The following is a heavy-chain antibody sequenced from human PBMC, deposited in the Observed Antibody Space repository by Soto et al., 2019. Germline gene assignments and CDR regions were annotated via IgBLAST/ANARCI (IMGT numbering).Heavy chain of an antibody. D-gene: IGHD3-3*02. V-gene: IGHV3-49*04. CDR1: VFTFGDYA. CDR3: TRERAFYYYYGMDV. Sequence: GGSLRVSGTASVFTFGDYAMSWVRQAPGKGLEWVGFIRSKAYGGATEYAASVKGRFTISRDDSKSIAYLQMNSLKTEDTAVYYCTRERAFYYYYGMDVWGQGTTVTVSS. J-gene: IGHJ6*02. CDR2: IRSKAYGGAT.